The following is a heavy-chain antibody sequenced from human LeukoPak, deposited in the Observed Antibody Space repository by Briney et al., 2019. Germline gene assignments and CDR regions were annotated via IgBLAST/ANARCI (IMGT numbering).Heavy chain of an antibody. J-gene: IGHJ4*02. CDR1: GGPIIASY. D-gene: IGHD3-22*01. V-gene: IGHV4-59*01. CDR2: THYSGTG. Sequence: SETLSLTCAVSGGPIIASYWSWIRQPPGKGLEGIGYTHYSGTGNYNPSLKSRVTISIDTSKNRFSLRLTSVTDADTDVYYCARVRFYDTTGYSTSYYLDYWGQGALVTVSS. CDR3: ARVRFYDTTGYSTSYYLDY.